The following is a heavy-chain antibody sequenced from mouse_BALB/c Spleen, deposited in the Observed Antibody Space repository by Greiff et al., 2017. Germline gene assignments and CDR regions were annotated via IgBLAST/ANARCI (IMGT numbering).Heavy chain of an antibody. J-gene: IGHJ3*01. CDR3: ASHYDGSTWFAY. V-gene: IGHV1-54*01. CDR2: INPGSGGT. D-gene: IGHD2-3*01. CDR1: GYAFTNYL. Sequence: VQLQQSGAELVRPGTSVKVSCKASGYAFTNYLIEWVKQRPGQGLEWIGVINPGSGGTNYNEKFKGKATLTADKSSGTAYMQLSSLTSDDSAVYFCASHYDGSTWFAYWGQGTLVTVSA.